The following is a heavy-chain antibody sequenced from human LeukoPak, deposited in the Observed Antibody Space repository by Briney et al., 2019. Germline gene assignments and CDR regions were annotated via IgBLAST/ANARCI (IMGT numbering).Heavy chain of an antibody. CDR1: GGSISTYY. V-gene: IGHV4-59*12. CDR2: IYYSGST. J-gene: IGHJ5*02. D-gene: IGHD2-21*02. CDR3: ARDPAYCGGDCWGSWFDP. Sequence: SETLSLTCTVSGGSISTYYWSWVRQPPGKGLEWLGHIYYSGSTNYSPSLKSRVTISVDTSKNQFSLKLSSVTAADTAVYYCARDPAYCGGDCWGSWFDPWGQGTLVTVSS.